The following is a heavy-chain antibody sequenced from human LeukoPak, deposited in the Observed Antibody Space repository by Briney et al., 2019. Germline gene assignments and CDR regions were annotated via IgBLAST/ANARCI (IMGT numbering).Heavy chain of an antibody. J-gene: IGHJ6*02. CDR1: GGSISSYY. D-gene: IGHD1-1*01. CDR3: ARLFQLERPYYYGMDV. V-gene: IGHV4-59*08. CDR2: IYYSGST. Sequence: SETLSLTCTVSGGSISSYYWSWIRQPPGKGLEWIGYIYYSGSTNYNPSLKSRVTISVDTSKNQFSLKLSSVTAADTAVYYCARLFQLERPYYYGMDVWGQGTTVTVSS.